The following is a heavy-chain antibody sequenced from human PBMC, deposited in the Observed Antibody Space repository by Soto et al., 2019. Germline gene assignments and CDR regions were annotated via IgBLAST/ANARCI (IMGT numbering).Heavy chain of an antibody. J-gene: IGHJ5*02. V-gene: IGHV2-5*01. CDR3: ARAYDWNYA. CDR2: VYWHDDL. D-gene: IGHD1-7*01. CDR1: GFSLTTIGVG. Sequence: SGPTLVNPPQTLTLTCTVSGFSLTTIGVGVGWIRQSPGKGLEWLASVYWHDDLRYHPSLKDRLTISRDTSKNQVVLTMTNMDPVDTATYYCARAYDWNYAWGQGILVTVSS.